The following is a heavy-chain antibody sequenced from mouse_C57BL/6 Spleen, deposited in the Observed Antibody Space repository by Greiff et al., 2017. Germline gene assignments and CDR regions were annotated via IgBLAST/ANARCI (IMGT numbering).Heavy chain of an antibody. J-gene: IGHJ3*01. V-gene: IGHV2-2*01. CDR3: ARNTDYTAWFAD. CDR2: IWSGGST. Sequence: VQLQESGPGLVQPSQSLSITCTVSGFSLTSYGVHWVRQSPGKGQVWLGVIWSGGSTDYNAAFISTLSISKDNSKSQVFFKMNSLQADDTAMYYWARNTDYTAWFADWGQGALVTVAA. CDR1: GFSLTSYG. D-gene: IGHD2-4*01.